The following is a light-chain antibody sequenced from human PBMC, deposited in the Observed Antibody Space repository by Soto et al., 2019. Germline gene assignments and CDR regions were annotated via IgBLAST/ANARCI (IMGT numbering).Light chain of an antibody. V-gene: IGKV1-33*01. CDR2: EAS. J-gene: IGKJ4*01. CDR1: RDIVNL. Sequence: DIQMTQSPSSLSASAGDRIIITCRASRDIVNLVNWYQQTPAKDPRLLIYEASILDIRVPSRFNASGSGTDFTFTISSLQPEDIATYYCQQYDDRPPYAFGGGTRVDLK. CDR3: QQYDDRPPYA.